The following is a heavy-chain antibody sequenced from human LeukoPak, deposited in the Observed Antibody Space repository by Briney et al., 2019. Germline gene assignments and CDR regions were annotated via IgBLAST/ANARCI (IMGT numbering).Heavy chain of an antibody. CDR1: QFTFHASS. CDR2: ISGDGGTT. Sequence: GPSLIISSAASQFTFHASSMRWDFKAPGKILNSISLISGDGGTTYYADSVKGQFTISRGNSKRSLYLQMNSLTTEDTALYYCAKADYSNKGDAFHVWGQGKMVTVSS. V-gene: IGHV3-43*02. J-gene: IGHJ3*01. CDR3: AKADYSNKGDAFHV. D-gene: IGHD4-11*01.